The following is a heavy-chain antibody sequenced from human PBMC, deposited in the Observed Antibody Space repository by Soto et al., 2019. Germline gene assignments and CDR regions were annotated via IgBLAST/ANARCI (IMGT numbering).Heavy chain of an antibody. CDR2: ISGSGGST. D-gene: IGHD3-3*01. Sequence: GGSLRLSCAASGFTFSSYAMSWVRQAPGKGLEWVSAISGSGGSTYYADSVKGRFTISRDNAKNSLYLQMNSLRAEDTAVYYCASASPSIAATYYDFWSGYYTGRHTRHDYWGEGTLVTVSS. CDR3: ASASPSIAATYYDFWSGYYTGRHTRHDY. CDR1: GFTFSSYA. V-gene: IGHV3-23*01. J-gene: IGHJ4*02.